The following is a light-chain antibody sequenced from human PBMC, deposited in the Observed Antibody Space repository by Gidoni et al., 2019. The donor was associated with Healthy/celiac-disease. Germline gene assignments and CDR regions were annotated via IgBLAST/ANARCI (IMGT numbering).Light chain of an antibody. J-gene: IGLJ3*02. Sequence: QSVLTQPPSVSGALGQRVTISCPGSSSNIGAGYDVHWYQQLPGTAPKPLIYANSNRPSGVPDRFSASKSGTSASLAITGLQAEDEADYYCQSYDSSLSGSVFGGGTKLTVL. CDR3: QSYDSSLSGSV. CDR2: ANS. CDR1: SSNIGAGYD. V-gene: IGLV1-40*01.